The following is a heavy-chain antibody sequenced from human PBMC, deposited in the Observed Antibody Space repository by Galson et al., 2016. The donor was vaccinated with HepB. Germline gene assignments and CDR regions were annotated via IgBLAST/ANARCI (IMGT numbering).Heavy chain of an antibody. CDR1: EYTFTTYN. J-gene: IGHJ4*02. D-gene: IGHD3/OR15-3a*01. CDR3: TRGDGFWAGWTY. Sequence: SVKVSCKASEYTFTTYNIHWVRLAPGQGLEWMGIINPSGGSPNYAQKFQGRVTLTCDTSTSTVYMQLGSLRSDDTAVYYCTRGDGFWAGWTYWGQGTLVTVSS. V-gene: IGHV1-46*03. CDR2: INPSGGSP.